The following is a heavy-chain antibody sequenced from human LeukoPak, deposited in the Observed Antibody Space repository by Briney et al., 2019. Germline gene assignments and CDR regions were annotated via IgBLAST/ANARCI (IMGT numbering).Heavy chain of an antibody. D-gene: IGHD1-26*01. J-gene: IGHJ4*02. CDR1: GFTLSSYA. CDR3: AREASEWELHYFDY. Sequence: GGSLRLSCAASGFTLSSYAMHWVRQAPGKGLEWVAVISYDGSNKYYADSVKGRFTISRDNSKNTLYLQMNSLRAEDTAVYYCAREASEWELHYFDYWGQGTLVTVSS. CDR2: ISYDGSNK. V-gene: IGHV3-30-3*01.